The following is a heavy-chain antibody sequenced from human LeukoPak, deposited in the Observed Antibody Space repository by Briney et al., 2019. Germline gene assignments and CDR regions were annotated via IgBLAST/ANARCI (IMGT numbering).Heavy chain of an antibody. Sequence: SETLSLTCTVSGDSISSYFWSWIRQPPGKGLEWIGYIYHSGNTNSNPSLKSRVTISVDTTKNQFSLKLSSVTAADTAVYYCARSIIVVVAAGALDIWGQGTMVTVSS. V-gene: IGHV4-59*08. CDR2: IYHSGNT. CDR3: ARSIIVVVAAGALDI. J-gene: IGHJ3*02. D-gene: IGHD2-21*02. CDR1: GDSISSYF.